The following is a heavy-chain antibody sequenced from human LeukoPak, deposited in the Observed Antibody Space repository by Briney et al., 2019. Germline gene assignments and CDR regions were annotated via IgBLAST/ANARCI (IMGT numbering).Heavy chain of an antibody. J-gene: IGHJ6*03. CDR3: ARGPMITFGGVIVSYYYYMDV. CDR1: GGTFSSYA. V-gene: IGHV1-69*06. Sequence: SVKVSCKASGGTFSSYAISWVRQAPGQGLEWMGGIIPIFGTANYAQKFQGRVTITADKSTSTAYMELSSLRSEDTAVYYCARGPMITFGGVIVSYYYYMDVWGKGTTVTVSS. D-gene: IGHD3-16*02. CDR2: IIPIFGTA.